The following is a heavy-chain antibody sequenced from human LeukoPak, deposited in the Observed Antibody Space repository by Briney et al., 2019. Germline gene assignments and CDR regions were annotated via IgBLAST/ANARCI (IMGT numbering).Heavy chain of an antibody. CDR3: AGGKDARIAVAGPFDY. V-gene: IGHV3-23*01. Sequence: GGSLRLSCAASGFTFSSSAMSWVRQAPGKGLEWVSAISNNGGYTYYADSVQGRFTISRDNSKSTLCLQMNSLRAEDTAVYYCAGGKDARIAVAGPFDYWGQGTLVTVSS. D-gene: IGHD6-19*01. CDR2: ISNNGGYT. J-gene: IGHJ4*02. CDR1: GFTFSSSA.